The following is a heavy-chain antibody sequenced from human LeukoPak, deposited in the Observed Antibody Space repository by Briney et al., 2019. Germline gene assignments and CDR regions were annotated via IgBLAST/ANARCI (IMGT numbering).Heavy chain of an antibody. CDR1: GYSFTSYW. CDR2: IYPGDSDT. CDR3: TRMGYSSRGRDWFDP. V-gene: IGHV5-51*01. Sequence: GESLKISCKGSGYSFTSYWISWVRQMPGKGLEWMGIIYPGDSDTRYSPSFQGQVTISADKSISTAYLEWSSLKASDTVMYYCTRMGYSSRGRDWFDPWGQGTLVTVSS. J-gene: IGHJ5*02. D-gene: IGHD6-13*01.